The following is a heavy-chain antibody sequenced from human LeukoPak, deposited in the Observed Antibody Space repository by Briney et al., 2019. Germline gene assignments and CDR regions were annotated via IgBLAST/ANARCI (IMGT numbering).Heavy chain of an antibody. Sequence: ASGKVSCKASGGTFSSYTISWVRQAPGQGLEWMGRIIPILGIANYAQKFQGRVTITADKSTSTAYMELSSLRSEDTAVYYCARALTQQPGFFDYWGQGTLVTVSS. V-gene: IGHV1-69*02. CDR2: IIPILGIA. CDR3: ARALTQQPGFFDY. CDR1: GGTFSSYT. J-gene: IGHJ4*02. D-gene: IGHD6-13*01.